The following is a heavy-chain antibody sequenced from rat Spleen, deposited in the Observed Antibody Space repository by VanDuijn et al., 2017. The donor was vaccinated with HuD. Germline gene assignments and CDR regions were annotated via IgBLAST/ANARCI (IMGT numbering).Heavy chain of an antibody. CDR3: TTDATEGIVSPDYFDY. Sequence: EVQLVESGGGLVQPGRSLKLSCAASGFTFSNYGMAWVRQAPTKGLEWVASITNSGGSTYYRDSVKGRFTISRDNAKSTLYLQMDSLRSEDTATYYCTTDATEGIVSPDYFDYWGQGVMVTVSS. J-gene: IGHJ2*01. D-gene: IGHD1-11*01. CDR2: ITNSGGST. V-gene: IGHV5-27*01. CDR1: GFTFSNYG.